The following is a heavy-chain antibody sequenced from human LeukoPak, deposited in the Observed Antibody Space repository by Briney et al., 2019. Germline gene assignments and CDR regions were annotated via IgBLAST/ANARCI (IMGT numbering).Heavy chain of an antibody. Sequence: PGGSLRLSCAAPGFSFSSNWMGWDRQAPGKGLEWVAHIKRDGSQKYYLDSVKGRFTISRDNAKNSLYLQMNSLRVEDTAVYYCARLGLEVGGPNWFDPWGQGTLVTVSS. CDR3: ARLGLEVGGPNWFDP. V-gene: IGHV3-7*01. D-gene: IGHD1-1*01. J-gene: IGHJ5*02. CDR2: IKRDGSQK. CDR1: GFSFSSNW.